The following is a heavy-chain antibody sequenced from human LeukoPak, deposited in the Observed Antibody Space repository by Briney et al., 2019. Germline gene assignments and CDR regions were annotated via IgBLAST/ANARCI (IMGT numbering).Heavy chain of an antibody. V-gene: IGHV1-8*01. Sequence: ASVKVSCKASGYTFTSYDINWVRQATGQGLEWMGWMNPNSGNTGYAQKFQGRVTMTRNTSISTAYMELSSLRSEDTAVYYCARSSESRELRYFDWYAAHYYYYYMDVWGKGTTVTISS. CDR1: GYTFTSYD. D-gene: IGHD3-9*01. CDR3: ARSSESRELRYFDWYAAHYYYYYMDV. J-gene: IGHJ6*03. CDR2: MNPNSGNT.